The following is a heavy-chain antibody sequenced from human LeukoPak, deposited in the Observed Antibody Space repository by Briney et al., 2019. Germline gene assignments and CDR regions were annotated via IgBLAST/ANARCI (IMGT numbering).Heavy chain of an antibody. CDR1: GFTFSSYW. CDR3: ATGSTQYSSGWYCLDY. Sequence: GGSLRLSCAASGFTFSSYWMHWVRQAPGKGLVWVSRVNSDGSSTTYADSVKGRFTISRDNAKNTLYLQMNSLRAEDTAVYYCATGSTQYSSGWYCLDYWGQGTLVTVSS. D-gene: IGHD6-19*01. CDR2: VNSDGSST. J-gene: IGHJ4*02. V-gene: IGHV3-74*01.